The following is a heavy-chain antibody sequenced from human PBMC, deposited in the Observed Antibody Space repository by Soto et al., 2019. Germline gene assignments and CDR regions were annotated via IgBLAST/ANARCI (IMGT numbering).Heavy chain of an antibody. Sequence: GGSLKISCKGSGYSFTSYWIDWVRQMPGKGLGWMGILYPGDSDTRYSPSFQGQVTISADKSTSTAYLQWSSLKASDTSMYYCARGSGCRFNWFDPWGQGTLVTVSS. V-gene: IGHV5-51*01. CDR1: GYSFTSYW. CDR2: LYPGDSDT. J-gene: IGHJ5*02. CDR3: ARGSGCRFNWFDP. D-gene: IGHD6-25*01.